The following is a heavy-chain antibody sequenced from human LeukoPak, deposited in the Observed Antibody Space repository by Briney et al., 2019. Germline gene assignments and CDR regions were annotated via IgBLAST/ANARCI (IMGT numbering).Heavy chain of an antibody. J-gene: IGHJ4*02. CDR1: GFTVSSSY. D-gene: IGHD6-13*01. Sequence: GGSLRLSCAASGFTVSSSYMSWVRQAPGKGLEWVSIISSAGTTYYADSVKGRFTISRDNSKNAVYLQVNSLRDEDTAVYYCARDLEAANTYYFDYWGQGTMVTVSS. CDR3: ARDLEAANTYYFDY. V-gene: IGHV3-66*01. CDR2: ISSAGTT.